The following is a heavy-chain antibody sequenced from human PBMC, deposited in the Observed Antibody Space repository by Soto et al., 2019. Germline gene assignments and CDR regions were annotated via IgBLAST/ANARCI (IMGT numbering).Heavy chain of an antibody. V-gene: IGHV1-18*01. Sequence: GASVKVSCKASGYTFTSYGISWVRQAPGQGLEWMGRISAYNGNTNYAQKLQGRVTMTTDTSTSTAYMELRSLRSDDTAVYYCARSTITIFGVVISFDYWGQGTLVTVSS. CDR2: ISAYNGNT. CDR3: ARSTITIFGVVISFDY. D-gene: IGHD3-3*01. CDR1: GYTFTSYG. J-gene: IGHJ4*02.